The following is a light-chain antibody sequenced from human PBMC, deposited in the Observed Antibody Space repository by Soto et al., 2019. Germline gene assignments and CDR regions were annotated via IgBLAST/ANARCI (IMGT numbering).Light chain of an antibody. CDR3: KQYNSYRT. CDR2: KAS. CDR1: QTISSW. J-gene: IGKJ1*01. V-gene: IGKV1-5*03. Sequence: DIQMTHSHSTLSGSVGDRVTISCRASQTISSWLAWYQKKPRKAPKILIYKASTLKSGVHSRLSGSGSGTELTLTIRSLQPDDFATYYCKQYNSYRTFGQGTKVDIK.